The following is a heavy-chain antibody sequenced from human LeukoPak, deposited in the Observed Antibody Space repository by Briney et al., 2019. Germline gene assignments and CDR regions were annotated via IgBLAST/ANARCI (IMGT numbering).Heavy chain of an antibody. J-gene: IGHJ4*02. CDR2: IYYSGST. CDR1: GGSISSYY. V-gene: IGHV4-59*01. D-gene: IGHD6-19*01. Sequence: SETLSLTCTVSGGSISSYYWSWIRQPPGKGLEWIGYIYYSGSTNYNPSLKSRVTISVDTSKNQFSLKLSSVTAADTAVYYCASSLDSSGWYTPLDYWGQGTLVTVSS. CDR3: ASSLDSSGWYTPLDY.